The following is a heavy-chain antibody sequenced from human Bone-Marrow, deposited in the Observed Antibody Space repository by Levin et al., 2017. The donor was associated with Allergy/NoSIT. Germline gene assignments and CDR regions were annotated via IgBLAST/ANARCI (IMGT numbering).Heavy chain of an antibody. CDR2: ISSTGNTI. D-gene: IGHD3-3*01. CDR1: GFTFDSFE. CDR3: VRERIFGDWFDP. V-gene: IGHV3-48*03. Sequence: PGGSLRLSCAASGFTFDSFEMNWVRQAPGKGLEWVSYISSTGNTIYYADSVRGRFTISRDNAKNSLFLQMNSLRAEDTAVYYCVRERIFGDWFDPWGQGTLVTVSS. J-gene: IGHJ5*02.